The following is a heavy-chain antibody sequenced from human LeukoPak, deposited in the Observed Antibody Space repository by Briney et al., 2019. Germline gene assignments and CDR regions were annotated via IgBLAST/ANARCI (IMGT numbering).Heavy chain of an antibody. J-gene: IGHJ4*02. Sequence: ASVTVSCKSSGYTFSNFGINWVRQAPAQGLEWMGWISGNNDNPNYGQKFQGRFTVTTDSSTSTAYMERRNLRFDDTAVYYCARDGTSTDVYWGEGTLVTVSS. D-gene: IGHD2-2*01. CDR2: ISGNNDNP. CDR3: ARDGTSTDVY. V-gene: IGHV1-18*01. CDR1: GYTFSNFG.